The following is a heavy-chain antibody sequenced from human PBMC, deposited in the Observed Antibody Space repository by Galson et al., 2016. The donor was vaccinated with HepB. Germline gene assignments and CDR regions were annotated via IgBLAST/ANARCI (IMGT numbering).Heavy chain of an antibody. CDR1: GFSVSTSGVG. J-gene: IGHJ4*02. CDR3: ANRRTPHYLVSGGGNLNY. Sequence: PALVKPTQTLTLTCTLSGFSVSTSGVGVGWIRQPPGKALEWLALIYWDNDKRYRPSLKSRLTISRDTSKNQVVLRMTNMDPGDTATYFCANRRTPHYLVSGGGNLNYGGRGTLVVVS. D-gene: IGHD4-23*01. CDR2: IYWDNDK. V-gene: IGHV2-5*02.